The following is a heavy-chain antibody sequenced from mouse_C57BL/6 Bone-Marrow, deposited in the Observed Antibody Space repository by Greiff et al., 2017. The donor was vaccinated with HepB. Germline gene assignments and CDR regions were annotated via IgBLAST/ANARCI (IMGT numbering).Heavy chain of an antibody. V-gene: IGHV14-2*01. CDR3: CRIAVVAKDYAMDY. Sequence: EVQLQQSGAELVKPGASVKLSCTASGFNIKDYYMHWVKQRTEQGLEWIGRIDPEDGDTKYAQKFQGKATITADTSSNTAYLQRSSLTSEDTAVYYCCRIAVVAKDYAMDYWGQGTSVTVSS. CDR2: IDPEDGDT. CDR1: GFNIKDYY. D-gene: IGHD1-1*01. J-gene: IGHJ4*01.